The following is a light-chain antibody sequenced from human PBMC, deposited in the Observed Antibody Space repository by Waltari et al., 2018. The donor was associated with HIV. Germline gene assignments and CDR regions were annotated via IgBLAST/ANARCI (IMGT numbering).Light chain of an antibody. V-gene: IGLV2-11*01. Sequence: QSALTQPRSVSGSPGQSVTISCTGTSSDVGAYKYVSWYKQHPGKAPKFMIYDVSKRPSGVPDLFSGSKSGNTASLTISGLQADDEAIYYCCSYAGTYEVVFGGGTKLTVL. CDR3: CSYAGTYEVV. J-gene: IGLJ2*01. CDR1: SSDVGAYKY. CDR2: DVS.